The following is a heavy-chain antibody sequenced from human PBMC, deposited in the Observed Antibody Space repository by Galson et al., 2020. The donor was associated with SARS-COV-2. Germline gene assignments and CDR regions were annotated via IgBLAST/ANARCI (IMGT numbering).Heavy chain of an antibody. Sequence: SETLSLTCSASGGSINSGGYYWSWIRHHTGKGLELIGYIYYTGRTYYNPSLKSRVTISVDTTKNQFSLKRNSVTAAATAVYYSAVGGAVVCWACDYWGQGPLVTVCS. CDR1: GGSINSGGYY. V-gene: IGHV4-31*03. CDR2: IYYTGRT. D-gene: IGHD2-21*01. CDR3: AVGGAVVCWACDY. J-gene: IGHJ4*02.